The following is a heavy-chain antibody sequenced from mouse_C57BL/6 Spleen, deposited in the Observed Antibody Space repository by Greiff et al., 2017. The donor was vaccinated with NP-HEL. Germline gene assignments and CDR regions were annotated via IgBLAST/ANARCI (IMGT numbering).Heavy chain of an antibody. Sequence: QVQLQQSRPELVKPGASVKISCKASGYAFSSSWMNWVKQRPGKGLEWIGRIYPGDGDTNYNGKFKGKATLTADKSSSTAYMQLSSLTSEDSAVYFCARYGSKPYFDYWGQGTTLTVSS. D-gene: IGHD1-1*01. CDR2: IYPGDGDT. CDR3: ARYGSKPYFDY. J-gene: IGHJ2*01. CDR1: GYAFSSSW. V-gene: IGHV1-82*01.